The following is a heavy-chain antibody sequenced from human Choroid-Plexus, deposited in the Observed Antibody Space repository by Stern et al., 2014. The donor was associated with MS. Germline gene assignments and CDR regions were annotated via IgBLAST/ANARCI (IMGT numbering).Heavy chain of an antibody. CDR3: AKDRQYLTYFFDH. V-gene: IGHV3-30*18. CDR1: GFTLGSCA. D-gene: IGHD2/OR15-2a*01. J-gene: IGHJ5*02. CDR2: VAYDVSKK. Sequence: VHLVESGGGVVQPGRPLRLSCVASGFTLGSCAMHWVRQAPGKGMEWVAGVAYDVSKKYYADSVKGLFTISRDNSQNTLYMQMSSLRPEDTAVYYCAKDRQYLTYFFDHWGQGSLVTVSS.